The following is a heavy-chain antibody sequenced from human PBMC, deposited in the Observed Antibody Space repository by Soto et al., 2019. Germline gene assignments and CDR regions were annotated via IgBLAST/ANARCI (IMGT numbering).Heavy chain of an antibody. CDR3: AKDARAQYYFKDF. CDR2: IYYDGSNR. Sequence: GGSLRLSCAASGFTFGTYAMHWVRQAPGKGLEWVAVIYYDGSNRYYGDAVKGRFTISRDNSKSTLYLQMSSLRAEDTAVYYFAKDARAQYYFKDFWGKGSTVTVS. V-gene: IGHV3-30*02. J-gene: IGHJ6*03. CDR1: GFTFGTYA.